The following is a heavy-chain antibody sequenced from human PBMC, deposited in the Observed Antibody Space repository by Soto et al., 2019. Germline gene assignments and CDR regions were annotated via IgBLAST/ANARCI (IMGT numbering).Heavy chain of an antibody. Sequence: QVQLVESGGGVVQPGRSLRLSCAASGFTFSSYAMHWVRQAPGKGLEWVAVISYDGSNKYYADSVKGRFTISRDNSKNTPYLAMNSLGAEDTAVSYCARVPSSRGRAHFDYWGQGTLVTVSS. CDR3: ARVPSSRGRAHFDY. J-gene: IGHJ4*02. D-gene: IGHD3-10*01. V-gene: IGHV3-30-3*01. CDR2: ISYDGSNK. CDR1: GFTFSSYA.